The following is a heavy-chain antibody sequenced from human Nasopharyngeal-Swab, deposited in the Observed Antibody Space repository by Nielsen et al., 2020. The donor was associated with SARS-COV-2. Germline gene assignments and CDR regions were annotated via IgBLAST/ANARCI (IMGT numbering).Heavy chain of an antibody. J-gene: IGHJ4*02. CDR1: GYTFTGYY. D-gene: IGHD7-27*01. V-gene: IGHV1-2*04. CDR3: ARDNWDPERFDY. Sequence: ASVKVSCKASGYTFTGYYMHWVRQAPGQGLEWMGWINPNSGGTNYAQKFQGWVTMTRDTSISTAYMELRSLRSDDTAVYYCARDNWDPERFDYWGQGTLVTVSS. CDR2: INPNSGGT.